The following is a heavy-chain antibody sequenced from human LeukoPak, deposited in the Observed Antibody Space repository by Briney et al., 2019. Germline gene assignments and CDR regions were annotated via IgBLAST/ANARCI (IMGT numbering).Heavy chain of an antibody. CDR3: ARDLGDRSRAYFAFDY. V-gene: IGHV4-4*07. J-gene: IGHJ4*02. CDR1: GGSISGYN. Sequence: PSETLSLTCSVSGGSISGYNWSWLRQPAGKGLEWIGRIDFSGSASYSPSLRSRVTLSVDTSRNQFSLKVTSVTAADTALYYCARDLGDRSRAYFAFDYWGQGILVTVSS. D-gene: IGHD2/OR15-2a*01. CDR2: IDFSGSA.